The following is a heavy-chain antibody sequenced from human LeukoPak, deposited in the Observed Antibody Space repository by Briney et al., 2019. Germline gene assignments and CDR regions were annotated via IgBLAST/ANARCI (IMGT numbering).Heavy chain of an antibody. D-gene: IGHD5-18*01. CDR3: ARSRMNTADFDS. J-gene: IGHJ4*02. V-gene: IGHV4-61*02. Sequence: SQTLSLTCTVSDDSISSGSYYWSWIRQPAGKGLEWIGRIYTNEDTNYNPSLKSRITISVDTSKNQFSLKLSSVTAADTAIYYCARSRMNTADFDSWGQGALVTVSS. CDR2: IYTNEDT. CDR1: DDSISSGSYY.